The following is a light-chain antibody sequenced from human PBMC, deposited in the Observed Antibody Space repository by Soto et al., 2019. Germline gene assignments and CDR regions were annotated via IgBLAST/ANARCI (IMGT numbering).Light chain of an antibody. Sequence: QLVLTQSPSASASLGASVKLTCTLSSGHSSYSIAWHQQQPEKGPRYLMKLNSDGSHRKGDGIPDRFSGSSSGAERYLTISSLQSEDEADYYCQTWGTGIQVFGGGTKLTV. CDR2: LNSDGSH. J-gene: IGLJ2*01. CDR1: SGHSSYS. CDR3: QTWGTGIQV. V-gene: IGLV4-69*01.